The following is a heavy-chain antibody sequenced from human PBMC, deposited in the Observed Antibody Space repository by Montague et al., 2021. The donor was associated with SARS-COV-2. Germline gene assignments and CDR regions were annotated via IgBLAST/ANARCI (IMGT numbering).Heavy chain of an antibody. J-gene: IGHJ3*02. D-gene: IGHD3-22*01. Sequence: SETLSLTCAVYGGSFSGYYWSWIRQPPGKGLEWIGEINHSGSTNYNPSLKSRVTISVDTSENQFSLKLSSVTAADTAVYYCARFPTSYYYDSKAAPATPDAFDIWGQGTMVTVSS. CDR2: INHSGST. V-gene: IGHV4-34*01. CDR3: ARFPTSYYYDSKAAPATPDAFDI. CDR1: GGSFSGYY.